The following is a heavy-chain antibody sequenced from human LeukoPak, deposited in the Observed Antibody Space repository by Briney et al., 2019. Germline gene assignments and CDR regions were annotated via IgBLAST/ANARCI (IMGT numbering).Heavy chain of an antibody. CDR1: GFTFSTYN. V-gene: IGHV3-74*01. J-gene: IGHJ6*03. Sequence: GGSLRLSCAASGFTFSTYNMNWVRQAPGKGLVWVSRINSDGSSTSYADSVKGRFTISRDNAKNTLYLQMNSLRAEETAVYYCARDGSTGFWSGYYTGISMDVWGKGTTVTVSS. CDR3: ARDGSTGFWSGYYTGISMDV. CDR2: INSDGSST. D-gene: IGHD3-3*01.